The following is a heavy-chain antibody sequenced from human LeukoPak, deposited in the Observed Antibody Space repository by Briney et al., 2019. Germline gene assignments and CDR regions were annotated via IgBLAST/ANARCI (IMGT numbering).Heavy chain of an antibody. V-gene: IGHV1-2*02. CDR1: GCTFTGYY. D-gene: IGHD3-22*01. Sequence: ASVKVSCKASGCTFTGYYMHCVRQAPGQGLEWLGWINPNSGGTNYAQKFQGRVTMTRDTSISTAYMELSRLRSDNTAVYYCARVYYYDSSGYRRRGPFDYWGQGTLVTVSS. J-gene: IGHJ4*02. CDR2: INPNSGGT. CDR3: ARVYYYDSSGYRRRGPFDY.